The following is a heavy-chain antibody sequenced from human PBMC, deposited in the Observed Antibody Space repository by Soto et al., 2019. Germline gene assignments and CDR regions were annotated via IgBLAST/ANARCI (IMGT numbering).Heavy chain of an antibody. CDR2: MGYSVSS. CDR3: ARALQYNNGWYAFDL. V-gene: IGHV4-61*01. CDR1: GGSVTSGSYY. J-gene: IGHJ3*01. D-gene: IGHD6-19*01. Sequence: QVQLQESGPGLVKPSETLSLTCTVSGGSVTSGSYYWSWIRQPPGEGLEWIGYMGYSVSSNYNHPLESRVTLAIDTSKNQLSLKLSSVTAADPAVYYCARALQYNNGWYAFDLWGQGTMVTVSS.